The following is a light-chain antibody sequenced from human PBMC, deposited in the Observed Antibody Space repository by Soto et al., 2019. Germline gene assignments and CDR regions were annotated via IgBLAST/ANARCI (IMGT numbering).Light chain of an antibody. CDR2: RSS. J-gene: IGKJ1*01. CDR3: MQATHFPRT. CDR1: QSLVHENGNTY. Sequence: DVMMTQTPLSSPVTLGQPASISCRSSQSLVHENGNTYLSWLHQRPGQPPRLLIYRSSNRFSGVPDRFSGSGAGTDFTLKISRVEAEDVGVYYCMQATHFPRTFGQGTKVEIK. V-gene: IGKV2-24*01.